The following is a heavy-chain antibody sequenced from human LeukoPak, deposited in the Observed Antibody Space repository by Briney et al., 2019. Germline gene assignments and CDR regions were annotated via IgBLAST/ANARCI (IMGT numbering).Heavy chain of an antibody. D-gene: IGHD1-26*01. CDR3: ARLPQWGGTYHFDY. CDR2: IYPGDSDT. Sequence: GESLKISCKGSGYSFTNHWIGWVRQMPGKGLKWMAIIYPGDSDTRYSPSFQGQVTISADKSISTAYLQWSSLKASDTAMYYCARLPQWGGTYHFDYWGQGTLLTVSS. J-gene: IGHJ4*02. V-gene: IGHV5-51*01. CDR1: GYSFTNHW.